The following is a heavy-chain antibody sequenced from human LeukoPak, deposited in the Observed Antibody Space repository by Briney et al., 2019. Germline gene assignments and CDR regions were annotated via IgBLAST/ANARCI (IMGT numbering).Heavy chain of an antibody. Sequence: ASVKVSCKASGGTFSSYAISWVRQAPGQGLEWMGGIIPIFGTANYAQKFQGRVTITADESTSTAYMELSSLKADDTAVYYCARDLRGTGTTFDYWGQGTLATVSS. CDR1: GGTFSSYA. CDR2: IIPIFGTA. V-gene: IGHV1-69*13. CDR3: ARDLRGTGTTFDY. D-gene: IGHD1-1*01. J-gene: IGHJ4*02.